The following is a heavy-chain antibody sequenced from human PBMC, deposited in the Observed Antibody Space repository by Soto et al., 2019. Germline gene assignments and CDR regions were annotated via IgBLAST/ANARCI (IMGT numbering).Heavy chain of an antibody. CDR3: TRRIEVTTGTGGYFDL. Sequence: EVQLVESGGGLVQPGGSLKLSCAASGFTFSGSAMHWVRQASGKGLEWVGRIRSKANSYATAYAASVKGRFTISRDDSENTAYLKMNSLNTEDTAVYYCTRRIEVTTGTGGYFDLWGRGTLVTVSS. J-gene: IGHJ2*01. CDR1: GFTFSGSA. V-gene: IGHV3-73*02. D-gene: IGHD1-1*01. CDR2: IRSKANSYAT.